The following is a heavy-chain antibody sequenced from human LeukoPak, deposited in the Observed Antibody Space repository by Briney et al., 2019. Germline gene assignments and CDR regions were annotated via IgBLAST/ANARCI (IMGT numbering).Heavy chain of an antibody. CDR2: IYYSGST. CDR1: GGSISSSSYY. Sequence: TSETLSLTCTVSGGSISSSSYYWGWIRQPPGKGLEWIGSIYYSGSTYYNPSLKSRVTISVDTSKNQFSLKLSSVTAADTAVYYCARGYSSGWLIDYWGQGTLVTVSS. D-gene: IGHD6-19*01. CDR3: ARGYSSGWLIDY. V-gene: IGHV4-39*07. J-gene: IGHJ4*02.